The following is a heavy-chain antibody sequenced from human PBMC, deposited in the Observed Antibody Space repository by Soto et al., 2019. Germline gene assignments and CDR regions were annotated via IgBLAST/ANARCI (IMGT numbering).Heavy chain of an antibody. V-gene: IGHV1-18*01. J-gene: IGHJ6*02. CDR3: ARGGVIMVRGVYYYYGMDV. CDR1: GYTFTSYG. Sequence: ASVKVSCKASGYTFTSYGISWVRQAPGQGLEWMGWISAYNGNTNYAQKLQGRVTITTDTSTSTAYMELRSLRSDDTAVYYCARGGVIMVRGVYYYYGMDVWGQGTMVTVSS. CDR2: ISAYNGNT. D-gene: IGHD3-10*01.